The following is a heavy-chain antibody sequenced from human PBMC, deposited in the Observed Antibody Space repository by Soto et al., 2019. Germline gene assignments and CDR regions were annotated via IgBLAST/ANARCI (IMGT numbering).Heavy chain of an antibody. Sequence: PGGSLRLSCAASGFTVSSNYMSWVRQAPGKGLEWVSVIYSGGSTYYADSVKGRFTISGDNSKNTLYLQMNSLRAEDTAVYYCARLLTTYSSGWYGSIYYYYGMDVWGQGTTVTVSS. D-gene: IGHD6-19*01. J-gene: IGHJ6*02. V-gene: IGHV3-53*01. CDR3: ARLLTTYSSGWYGSIYYYYGMDV. CDR2: IYSGGST. CDR1: GFTVSSNY.